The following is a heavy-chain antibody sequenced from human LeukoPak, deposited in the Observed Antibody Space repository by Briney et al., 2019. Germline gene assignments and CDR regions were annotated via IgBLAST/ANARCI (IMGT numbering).Heavy chain of an antibody. D-gene: IGHD6-6*01. CDR1: GGSISSSSYN. V-gene: IGHV4-39*01. Sequence: SETLSLTCTVSGGSISSSSYNWGWIRQPPGKGLEWIGSIYYSGSTYYNPSLKSRVTISVDTSKNQFSLKLSSVTAADTAVYYCARPSTKYSSSSGYFQHWSQGTLVTVSS. CDR3: ARPSTKYSSSSGYFQH. J-gene: IGHJ1*01. CDR2: IYYSGST.